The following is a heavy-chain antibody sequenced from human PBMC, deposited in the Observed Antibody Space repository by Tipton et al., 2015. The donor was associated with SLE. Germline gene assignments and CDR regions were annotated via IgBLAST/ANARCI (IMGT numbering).Heavy chain of an antibody. CDR1: GGSISSHY. Sequence: TLSLTCTVSGGSISSHYWSWIRQPPGKGLEWIGYLYYSGSTNYNPSLKSRVTISVDTSKNQFSLRLSSVTAADTAVYYCARERGGGNSDAFDIWGQGTMVTVPS. V-gene: IGHV4-59*11. D-gene: IGHD4-23*01. CDR2: LYYSGST. J-gene: IGHJ3*02. CDR3: ARERGGGNSDAFDI.